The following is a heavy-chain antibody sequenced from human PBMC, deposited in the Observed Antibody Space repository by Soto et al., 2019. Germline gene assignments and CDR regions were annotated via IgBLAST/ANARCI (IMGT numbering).Heavy chain of an antibody. CDR2: INAGNGNT. Sequence: QVQLVQSGAEVKKPGASVKVSCKASGYTFTSYAMHWVRQAPGQRLEWMGWINAGNGNTKYSQKFQGRVTITRDTSASTAYMELSSLRSEDTAVYYCAIGGSYGSGSYPFDPWGQGTLVTVSS. D-gene: IGHD3-10*01. V-gene: IGHV1-3*01. J-gene: IGHJ5*02. CDR1: GYTFTSYA. CDR3: AIGGSYGSGSYPFDP.